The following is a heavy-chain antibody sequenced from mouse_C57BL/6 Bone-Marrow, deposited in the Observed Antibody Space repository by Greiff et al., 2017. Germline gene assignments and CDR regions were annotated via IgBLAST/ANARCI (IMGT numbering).Heavy chain of an antibody. Sequence: VQLQQSGPELVKPGASVKISCKASGYTFTDYYMNWVKQSHGKSLEWIGDINPNNGGTSYNQKFKGKATLTVDKSSSTAYMELRSLTSEDSAVYYCAYTVSMDYWGQGTSVTVSS. CDR3: AYTVSMDY. CDR2: INPNNGGT. V-gene: IGHV1-26*01. CDR1: GYTFTDYY. D-gene: IGHD1-1*01. J-gene: IGHJ4*01.